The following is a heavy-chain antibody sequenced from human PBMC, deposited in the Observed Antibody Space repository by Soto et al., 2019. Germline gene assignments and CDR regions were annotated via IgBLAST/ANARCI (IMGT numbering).Heavy chain of an antibody. D-gene: IGHD3-22*01. V-gene: IGHV4-59*01. Sequence: TSETLSLTCTVSGGSISSYYWSWIRPPPGKGLEWIGYIYYSGSTNYNPSLKSRVTISVDTSKNQFALKLSSVTAADTAVYYCARDQFYYDSSGYAYYYGMDVWGQGTTVTVSS. CDR3: ARDQFYYDSSGYAYYYGMDV. CDR1: GGSISSYY. J-gene: IGHJ6*02. CDR2: IYYSGST.